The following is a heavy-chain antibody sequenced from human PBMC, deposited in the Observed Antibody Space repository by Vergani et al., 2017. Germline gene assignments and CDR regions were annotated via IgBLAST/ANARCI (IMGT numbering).Heavy chain of an antibody. D-gene: IGHD2-21*01. J-gene: IGHJ3*02. CDR2: IYYSGST. Sequence: QVQLQASGPGLVKPSQTLSLTCTVTGGSINSGDYYWSWIRQPPGEGLEWIGYIYYSGSTYYNPSLKSRVSVSIDTSKNQFSLNLNSVTAADTAVYYCASQRIGGIFAFYIWDQGTMVTVSS. V-gene: IGHV4-30-4*01. CDR1: GGSINSGDYY. CDR3: ASQRIGGIFAFYI.